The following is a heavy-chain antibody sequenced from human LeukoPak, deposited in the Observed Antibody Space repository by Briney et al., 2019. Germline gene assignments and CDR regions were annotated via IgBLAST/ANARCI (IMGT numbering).Heavy chain of an antibody. CDR2: IYYSGST. CDR1: GGSISSSSYY. V-gene: IGHV4-39*07. D-gene: IGHD1-1*01. Sequence: SETLSLTCTVSGGSISSSSYYWGWIRQPPGKGLEWIGSIYYSGSTYYNPSLKSRVTISVDTSKNQFSLKLSSVTAADTAVYYCAKAAATTGSNFDYWGQGTLVTVSS. CDR3: AKAAATTGSNFDY. J-gene: IGHJ4*02.